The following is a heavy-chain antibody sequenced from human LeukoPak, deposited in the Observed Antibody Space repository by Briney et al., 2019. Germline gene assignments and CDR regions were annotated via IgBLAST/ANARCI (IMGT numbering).Heavy chain of an antibody. V-gene: IGHV3-9*01. CDR3: ARGYSSSGTDAFDI. J-gene: IGHJ3*02. D-gene: IGHD6-13*01. CDR1: GFTFDDYA. Sequence: GRSLRLSCAASGFTFDDYAMHWVRQAPGKGLEWVSSISWNSGSIGYADSVKGRFTISRDNAKKSLYLQMNSLRAEDTALYYCARGYSSSGTDAFDIWGQGTMVTVSS. CDR2: ISWNSGSI.